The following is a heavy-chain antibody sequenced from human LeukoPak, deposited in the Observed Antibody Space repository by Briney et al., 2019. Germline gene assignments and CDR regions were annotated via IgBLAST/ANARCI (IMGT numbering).Heavy chain of an antibody. J-gene: IGHJ5*01. D-gene: IGHD6-19*01. V-gene: IGHV4-4*07. CDR3: ARDGLVSGSGGFNP. CDR1: GGSISNSY. Sequence: SETLSLTCTVSGGSISNSYWSWIRQPAGKGLEWIGRIHISGSTNYNPSLKTRVTLSVDTSKNQFSLNLSSVTAADTAVYYCARDGLVSGSGGFNPWGQGTLVTVSS. CDR2: IHISGST.